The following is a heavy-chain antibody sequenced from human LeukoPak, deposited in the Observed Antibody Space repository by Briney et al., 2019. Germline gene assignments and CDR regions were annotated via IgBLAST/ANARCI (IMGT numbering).Heavy chain of an antibody. V-gene: IGHV1-8*01. CDR2: MNPNSGNT. J-gene: IGHJ6*02. CDR3: ARWSTAAGSYGMDV. CDR1: GYTCTSYD. D-gene: IGHD6-13*01. Sequence: ASVKVSCKASGYTCTSYDINWVRQATGQGLEWMGWMNPNSGNTGYAQKFQGRVTMTRNTSISTAYMELSSLRSEDTAVYYCARWSTAAGSYGMDVWGQGTTVTVSS.